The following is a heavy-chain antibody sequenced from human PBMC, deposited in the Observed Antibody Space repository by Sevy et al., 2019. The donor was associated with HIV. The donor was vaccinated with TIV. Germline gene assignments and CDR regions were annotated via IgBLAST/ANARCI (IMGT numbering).Heavy chain of an antibody. Sequence: GASVKVSCKASGYTFTGYYMHWVRQAPGQGLEWMGRINPNSGGTNYAQKFQGRVTMTRDTSISTAYMELSRLRSDDTAVYYCARARVGQLLYGMDVWGQGTTVTVSS. D-gene: IGHD2-2*01. CDR1: GYTFTGYY. V-gene: IGHV1-2*06. CDR3: ARARVGQLLYGMDV. J-gene: IGHJ6*02. CDR2: INPNSGGT.